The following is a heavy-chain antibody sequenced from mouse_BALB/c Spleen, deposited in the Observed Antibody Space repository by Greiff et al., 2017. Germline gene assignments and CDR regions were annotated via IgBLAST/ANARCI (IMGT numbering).Heavy chain of an antibody. J-gene: IGHJ3*01. CDR1: GFNIKDTY. CDR2: IDPANGNT. D-gene: IGHD4-1*01. CDR3: ASLPGAWFAY. Sequence: DVKLVESGAELVKPGASVKLSCTASGFNIKDTYMHWVKQRPEQGLEWIGRIDPANGNTKYDPKFQGKATITADTSSNTAYLQLSSLTSEDTAVYYCASLPGAWFAYWGQGTLVTVSA. V-gene: IGHV14-3*02.